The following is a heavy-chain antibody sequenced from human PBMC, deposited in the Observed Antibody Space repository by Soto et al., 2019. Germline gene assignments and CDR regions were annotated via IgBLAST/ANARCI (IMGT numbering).Heavy chain of an antibody. Sequence: QKYLVESGGGVVQPGGSLRLSCVASGAIFSGYGMQWVRQAPGKGLEWVAVIWYDGSNKYYADSVKGRFTISRDNSKNILYLQMDSLRAEDTTVYYCARDGIGGTGFRGFYDYWGQGTLVTVSS. D-gene: IGHD1-7*01. V-gene: IGHV3-33*01. CDR2: IWYDGSNK. J-gene: IGHJ4*02. CDR3: ARDGIGGTGFRGFYDY. CDR1: GAIFSGYG.